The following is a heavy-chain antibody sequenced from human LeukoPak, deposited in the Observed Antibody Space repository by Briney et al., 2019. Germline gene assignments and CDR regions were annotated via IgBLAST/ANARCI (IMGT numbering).Heavy chain of an antibody. V-gene: IGHV4-4*07. D-gene: IGHD6-19*01. Sequence: PSETLSLTCTVSGVSISSYYWSWIRQPAGKGLEWIGRIYTSGSTNYNPSLKSRVTMSVDTSKNQFSLKLSSVTAADTAVYYCARDRQWLVITDWYFDLWGRGTLVTVSS. J-gene: IGHJ2*01. CDR2: IYTSGST. CDR1: GVSISSYY. CDR3: ARDRQWLVITDWYFDL.